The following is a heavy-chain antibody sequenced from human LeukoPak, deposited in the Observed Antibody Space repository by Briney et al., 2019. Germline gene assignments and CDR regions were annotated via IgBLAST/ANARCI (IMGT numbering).Heavy chain of an antibody. J-gene: IGHJ3*02. V-gene: IGHV3-21*01. CDR3: ARDPSGTYYPRVSGALDI. CDR2: ISSISSYI. CDR1: GFTFSSYS. Sequence: PGGSLGLSCAASGFTFSSYSMNWVRQAPGKGLEWVSSISSISSYIYYADSVKGRFTVSRDNAKNSLYLQMDSLRAEDTAVYYCARDPSGTYYPRVSGALDIWGQGTMVTVSS. D-gene: IGHD1-26*01.